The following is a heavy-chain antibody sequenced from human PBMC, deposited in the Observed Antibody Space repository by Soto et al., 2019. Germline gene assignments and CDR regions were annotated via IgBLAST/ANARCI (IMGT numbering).Heavy chain of an antibody. V-gene: IGHV4-31*03. J-gene: IGHJ5*02. CDR2: IYVTGAV. CDR3: ARLRIATNNYKWFDP. CDR1: GAALNSGNYY. D-gene: IGHD2-21*01. Sequence: SETLSLTCTVSGAALNSGNYYWSWIRQVPGKGLEWIGHIYVTGAVDYNPSLRDRITISQGTSERQFSLNLRLVTAADTAVYYCARLRIATNNYKWFDPWGQGTLVTVSS.